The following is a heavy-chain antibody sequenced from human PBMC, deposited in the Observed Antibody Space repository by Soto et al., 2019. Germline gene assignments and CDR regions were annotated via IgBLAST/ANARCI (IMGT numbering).Heavy chain of an antibody. CDR3: ARDGRTSGYYLDY. J-gene: IGHJ4*02. V-gene: IGHV4-31*03. Sequence: QVQLQESGPGLVKPSETLPLTCTVSRGSISSGGFYWSWIRQSPGKGLEWIGFIYANGNSYYNPSLKSRANISLDTSKNKFSLKISSVTVADTAVYYCARDGRTSGYYLDYWGQGTPVTVSP. CDR2: IYANGNS. D-gene: IGHD3-22*01. CDR1: RGSISSGGFY.